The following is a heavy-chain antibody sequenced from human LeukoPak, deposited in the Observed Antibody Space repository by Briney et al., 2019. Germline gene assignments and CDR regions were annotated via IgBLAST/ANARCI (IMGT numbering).Heavy chain of an antibody. D-gene: IGHD1-14*01. CDR1: GYTLVSNY. CDR2: IDPNNGAT. J-gene: IGHJ6*02. V-gene: IGHV1-46*03. CDR3: ARLLDAAYRSTYWPYGMDV. Sequence: ASVKVSCKASGYTLVSNYIHWLRQAPGQGLEWVGIIDPNNGATTYAQRLQGRIAMTRDTSTSTVYMELSSLRSDDTAVYYCARLLDAAYRSTYWPYGMDVWGQGTTVIVSS.